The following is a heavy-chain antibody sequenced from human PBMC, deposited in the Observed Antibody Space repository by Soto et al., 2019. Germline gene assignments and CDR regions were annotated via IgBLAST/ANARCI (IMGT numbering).Heavy chain of an antibody. J-gene: IGHJ6*03. CDR2: INAGNGNT. Sequence: ASVKVSCKASGYTFTSYAMHWVRQAPGQRLERMGWINAGNGNTKYSQKFQGRVTITRDTSASTAYVELSSLRSEDTAVYYCAREGIAVASTTYYYYCMDVWGKGTTVTVSS. CDR1: GYTFTSYA. D-gene: IGHD6-19*01. V-gene: IGHV1-3*01. CDR3: AREGIAVASTTYYYYCMDV.